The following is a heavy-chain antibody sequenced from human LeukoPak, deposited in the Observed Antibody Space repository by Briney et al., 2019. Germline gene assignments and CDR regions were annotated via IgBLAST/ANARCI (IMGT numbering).Heavy chain of an antibody. CDR3: AKEPGEFGEP. J-gene: IGHJ4*02. CDR2: ISWNSGSI. Sequence: GGSLRLSCAASGFTFDDYAMHWVRQAPGKGLERVSGISWNSGSIGYADSVKGRFTISRDNAKNSLYLQMNSLRAEDTALYYCAKEPGEFGEPWGQGTLVTVSS. D-gene: IGHD3-10*01. V-gene: IGHV3-9*01. CDR1: GFTFDDYA.